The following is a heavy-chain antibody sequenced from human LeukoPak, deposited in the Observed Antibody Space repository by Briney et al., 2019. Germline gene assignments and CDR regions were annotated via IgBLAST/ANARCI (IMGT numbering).Heavy chain of an antibody. V-gene: IGHV4-30-2*01. CDR2: IYHSGST. CDR1: GGSISSGGYY. D-gene: IGHD3-3*01. Sequence: SETLSLTCTVSGGSISSGGYYWSWFGRPPGKGLGWIGYIYHSGSTYYNPSLKSRVTISVDRSKNQFSLKLSSVTAADTAVYYCASTYYDFWSPFDYWGQGTLVTVSS. J-gene: IGHJ4*02. CDR3: ASTYYDFWSPFDY.